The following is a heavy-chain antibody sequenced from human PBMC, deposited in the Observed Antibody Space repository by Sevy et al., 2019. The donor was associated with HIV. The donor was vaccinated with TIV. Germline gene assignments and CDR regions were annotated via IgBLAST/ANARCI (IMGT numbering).Heavy chain of an antibody. J-gene: IGHJ5*02. Sequence: GGSLRLSCTASGFTFSSYVMSWVRQLPGKRLEWGPSIGATSNNPGYADSVKGRFIVSSDNSKNTLFLDMNSMRVEDTALYYCAKGDVLHTRAGVDPWGQGNLVNVSS. CDR3: AKGDVLHTRAGVDP. CDR1: GFTFSSYV. V-gene: IGHV3-23*01. CDR2: IGATSNNP. D-gene: IGHD4-17*01.